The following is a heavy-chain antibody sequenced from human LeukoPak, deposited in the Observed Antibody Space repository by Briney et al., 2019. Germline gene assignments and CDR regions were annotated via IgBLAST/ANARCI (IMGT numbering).Heavy chain of an antibody. D-gene: IGHD3/OR15-3a*01. CDR2: ISSSSSTI. CDR3: ARALSWTTESYYYMDV. Sequence: GGPLRLSCAASGFTFSSYSMNWVRQAPGKGLEWVSYISSSSSTIYYADSVKGRFTISRDNAKNSLYLQMNSLRAEDTAVYYCARALSWTTESYYYMDVWGKGTTVTVSS. CDR1: GFTFSSYS. J-gene: IGHJ6*03. V-gene: IGHV3-48*01.